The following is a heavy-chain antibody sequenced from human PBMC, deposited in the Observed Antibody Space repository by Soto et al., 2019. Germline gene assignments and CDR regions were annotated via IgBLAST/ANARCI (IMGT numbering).Heavy chain of an antibody. D-gene: IGHD1-26*01. J-gene: IGHJ6*02. V-gene: IGHV4-59*01. Sequence: QVQLQESGPGLVKPSETLSLTCTVSGGSISSSYWSWIRQPPGKGLEWIGYMYDSGSTNYNPSLRSRVPIAVDTSKKQFSLELSSVTAADTAVYYCARGSGNYYYYGLDVWGQGTTVTVSS. CDR3: ARGSGNYYYYGLDV. CDR2: MYDSGST. CDR1: GGSISSSY.